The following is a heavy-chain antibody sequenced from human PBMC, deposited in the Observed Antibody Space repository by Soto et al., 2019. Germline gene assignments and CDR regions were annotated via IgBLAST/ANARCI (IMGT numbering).Heavy chain of an antibody. Sequence: EVQLLESGGGMVQLGGSLRVSCAASGFTFRNFVMSWVRQAPGKGLEWVSAIRATGGETFYADSVKGRFTISRDNSKNTLYLQMNSLRDEDTALYFCAQDRGWGVVSPSHDYWGQGTLVTVSS. D-gene: IGHD2-21*01. CDR2: IRATGGET. V-gene: IGHV3-23*01. CDR3: AQDRGWGVVSPSHDY. J-gene: IGHJ4*02. CDR1: GFTFRNFV.